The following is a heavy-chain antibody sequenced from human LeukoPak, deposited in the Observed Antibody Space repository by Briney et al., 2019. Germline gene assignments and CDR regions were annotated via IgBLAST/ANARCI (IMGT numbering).Heavy chain of an antibody. CDR1: GGSISSYY. CDR2: IHYSAST. CDR3: ARQVDTSLAWFDP. V-gene: IGHV4-59*05. J-gene: IGHJ5*02. Sequence: SETLSLTCTVSGGSISSYYWGWIRQPPGKGLEWIGSIHYSASTYYSPSLKTRVTISVDTSKNQFSLKLSSVTTTDTALYYCARQVDTSLAWFDPWGQGTLVTVSS. D-gene: IGHD5-18*01.